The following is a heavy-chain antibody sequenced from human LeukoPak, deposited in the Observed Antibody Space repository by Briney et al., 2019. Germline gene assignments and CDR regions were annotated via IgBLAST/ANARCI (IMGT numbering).Heavy chain of an antibody. J-gene: IGHJ4*02. Sequence: SETLSLTCTVSGGSISSSSYYWSWIRQPPGKGLEWIGEINHSGSTNYSPSLKSRVTISVDTSKNQFSLKLSSVTAADTAVYYCARGRRYYYGSGSYYEWDYWGQGTLVTVSS. D-gene: IGHD3-10*01. CDR1: GGSISSSSYY. CDR3: ARGRRYYYGSGSYYEWDY. CDR2: INHSGST. V-gene: IGHV4-39*07.